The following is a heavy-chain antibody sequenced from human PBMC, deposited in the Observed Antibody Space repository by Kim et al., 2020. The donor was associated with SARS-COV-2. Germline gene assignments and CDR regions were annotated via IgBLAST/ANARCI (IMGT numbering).Heavy chain of an antibody. V-gene: IGHV4-59*01. Sequence: SETLSLTCTVSGGSISSYYWSWIRQPPGKGLEWIGYIYYSGSTNYNPSLKSRVTISVDTSKNQFSLKLSSVTAADTAMYYCATQDTAIAFDIWGQGTMVTVSS. D-gene: IGHD5-18*01. CDR3: ATQDTAIAFDI. CDR2: IYYSGST. J-gene: IGHJ3*02. CDR1: GGSISSYY.